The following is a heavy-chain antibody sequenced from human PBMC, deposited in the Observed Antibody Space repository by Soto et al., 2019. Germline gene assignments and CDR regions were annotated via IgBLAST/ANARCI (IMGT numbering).Heavy chain of an antibody. CDR1: GGSISSYN. CDR2: IYYSGST. V-gene: IGHV4-59*07. CDR3: ARYPGRPDIVVGMDV. Sequence: TLSLTCTDPGGSISSYNWSWIRQPPGKGLEWIGYIYYSGSTNYNPSLKSRVTISVDTSKNQFSLKLSSVTAADTAVYYCARYPGRPDIVVGMDVWGQGTTVTVSS. J-gene: IGHJ6*02. D-gene: IGHD2-21*01.